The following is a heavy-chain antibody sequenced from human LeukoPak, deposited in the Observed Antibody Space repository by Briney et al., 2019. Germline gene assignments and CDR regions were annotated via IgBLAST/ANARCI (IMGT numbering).Heavy chain of an antibody. CDR1: GFTFDDYG. V-gene: IGHV3-21*01. CDR2: ITSSSSYK. Sequence: GGSLRLSCAASGFTFDDYGMSWVRQAPGKGLEWISSITSSSSYKFYADSVKGRFTISRDSAKNSLYLQMNSLRAEDTAVYYCARDPYSGAYYEGYYYYYMDVWGKGTTVTVSS. CDR3: ARDPYSGAYYEGYYYYYMDV. J-gene: IGHJ6*03. D-gene: IGHD1-26*01.